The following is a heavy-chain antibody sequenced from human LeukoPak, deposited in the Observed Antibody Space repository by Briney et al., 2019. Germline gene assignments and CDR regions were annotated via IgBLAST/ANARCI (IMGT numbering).Heavy chain of an antibody. D-gene: IGHD3-3*01. CDR2: INPSGGST. CDR1: GYTFTSYY. V-gene: IGHV1-46*01. CDR3: ARGRRGLRFLEWLFQY. J-gene: IGHJ1*01. Sequence: ASVKVSCKASGYTFTSYYMHWVRQAPGQGLEWMGIINPSGGSTSYAQKFQGRVTMTRDTSTSTVYMELSSLRSEDTAVYYCARGRRGLRFLEWLFQYWGQGTLVTVSS.